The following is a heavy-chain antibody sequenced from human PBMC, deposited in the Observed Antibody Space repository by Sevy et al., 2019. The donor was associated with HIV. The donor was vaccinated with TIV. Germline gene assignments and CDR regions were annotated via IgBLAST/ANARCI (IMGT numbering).Heavy chain of an antibody. D-gene: IGHD3-10*01. Sequence: GGSLRLSCAASGFTFSSYAMHWVRQAPGKGLEWVAVISYDGSNTYYADSVKGRFTISRDNSKNMLYLQMNSLRAEDTAVYYCARSHLRWGSGSYHFDYWGQGTLVTVSS. CDR1: GFTFSSYA. CDR2: ISYDGSNT. CDR3: ARSHLRWGSGSYHFDY. J-gene: IGHJ4*02. V-gene: IGHV3-30*04.